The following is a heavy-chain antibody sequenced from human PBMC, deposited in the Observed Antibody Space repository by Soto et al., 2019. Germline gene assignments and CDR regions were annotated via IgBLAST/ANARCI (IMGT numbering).Heavy chain of an antibody. D-gene: IGHD3-16*01. CDR3: ARPTIRGDDY. Sequence: PSETLSLTCTVSGGSISSSSYYWGWIRQPPGKGLEWIGSIYYSGSTYYNPSLKSRVTISVDTSKNQFSLKLSSVTAADTAVYYCARPTIRGDDYWGQGTLVTVSS. CDR1: GGSISSSSYY. V-gene: IGHV4-39*01. J-gene: IGHJ4*02. CDR2: IYYSGST.